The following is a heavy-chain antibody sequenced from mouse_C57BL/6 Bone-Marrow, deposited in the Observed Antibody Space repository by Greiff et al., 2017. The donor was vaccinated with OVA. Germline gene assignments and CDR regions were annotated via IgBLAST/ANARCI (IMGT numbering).Heavy chain of an antibody. CDR1: GYAFSSYW. CDR3: ARGGQLRAWFAY. Sequence: QVQLKESGAELVKPGASVKISCKASGYAFSSYWMNWVKQRPGKGLEWIGQIYPGDGDTNYNGKFKGKATLTADKSSSTAYMQLSSLTSEDSAVYFCARGGQLRAWFAYWGQGTLVTVSA. D-gene: IGHD3-2*02. CDR2: IYPGDGDT. J-gene: IGHJ3*01. V-gene: IGHV1-80*01.